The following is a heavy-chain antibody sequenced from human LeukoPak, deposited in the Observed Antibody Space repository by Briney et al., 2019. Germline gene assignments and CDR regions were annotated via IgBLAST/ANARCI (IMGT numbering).Heavy chain of an antibody. Sequence: GVSLRLSCAASGCTFSDYYMSWIRQAPGKGLEGVSYISSSGSTIYYADSVKGRFNISSDNAKNSLYLQMNSLRAEDTAVYYCAELGITMIGGVWGKGTTVTISS. CDR2: ISSSGSTI. CDR3: AELGITMIGGV. J-gene: IGHJ6*04. D-gene: IGHD3-10*02. V-gene: IGHV3-11*04. CDR1: GCTFSDYY.